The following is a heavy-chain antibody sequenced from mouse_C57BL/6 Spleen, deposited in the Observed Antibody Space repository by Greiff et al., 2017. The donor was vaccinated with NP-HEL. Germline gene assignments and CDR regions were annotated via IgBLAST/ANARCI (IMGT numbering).Heavy chain of an antibody. V-gene: IGHV5-16*01. CDR3: AREGDGYFDV. CDR2: INYDGSST. Sequence: EVQRVESEGGLVQPGSSMKLSCTASGFTFSDYYMAWVRQVPEKGLEWVANINYDGSSTYYLDSLKSRFIISRDNAKNILYLQMSSLKSEDTATYYCAREGDGYFDVWGTGTTVTVSS. J-gene: IGHJ1*03. CDR1: GFTFSDYY. D-gene: IGHD3-3*01.